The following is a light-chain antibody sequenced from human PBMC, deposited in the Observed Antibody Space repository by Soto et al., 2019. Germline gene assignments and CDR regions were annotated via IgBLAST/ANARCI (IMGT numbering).Light chain of an antibody. Sequence: LTQSAATVSLLPDDRATLSCMASQTISSYLAWYQRKRGQAPRLLIYGASNRATGIPVRFSGSGSGTDFTLTISSLESEDFVLYYCQHCTTWPSTFGQGTLLEIK. CDR2: GAS. J-gene: IGKJ5*01. CDR3: QHCTTWPST. CDR1: QTISSY. V-gene: IGKV3-11*01.